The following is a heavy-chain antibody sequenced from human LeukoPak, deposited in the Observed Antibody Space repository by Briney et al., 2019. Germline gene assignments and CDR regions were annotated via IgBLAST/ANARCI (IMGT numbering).Heavy chain of an antibody. CDR1: GFTFSSYG. D-gene: IGHD5-18*01. CDR3: AKDSGGYSYGPDY. V-gene: IGHV3-30*18. J-gene: IGHJ4*02. Sequence: GGSLRLSCAASGFTFSSYGMHWVRQAPGKGLEWVAVISYDGSSKYYADSVKGRFTISRDNSKNTLYLQMNSLRAEDTAVYYCAKDSGGYSYGPDYWGQGTLVTVSS. CDR2: ISYDGSSK.